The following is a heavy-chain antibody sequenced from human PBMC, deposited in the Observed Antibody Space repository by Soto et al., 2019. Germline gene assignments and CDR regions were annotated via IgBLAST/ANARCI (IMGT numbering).Heavy chain of an antibody. CDR2: ISSRSSLI. J-gene: IGHJ5*02. Sequence: GGSLRLSCAASGFSFSRYSFNWVRQAPGQGLEWIAYISSRSSLILYADSVRGRFVITRDNALNSLYLQMNSPRDEDKAIDYCARERGEYDSGVYIDRWGQGTTVTVPS. CDR3: ARERGEYDSGVYIDR. D-gene: IGHD2-8*01. CDR1: GFSFSRYS. V-gene: IGHV3-21*06.